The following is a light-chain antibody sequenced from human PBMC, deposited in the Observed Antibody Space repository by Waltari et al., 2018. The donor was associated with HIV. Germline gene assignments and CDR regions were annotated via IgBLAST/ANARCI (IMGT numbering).Light chain of an antibody. Sequence: VLTQSPGTLSLSPGERVTLSCRASQTVLANYLAWYQQKPGQPPRLLISAASSRAAGIPDRFSGSGSGTDFILTISRLEPEDFAVYYCQNYGIPFTFGPGTKVDIK. CDR3: QNYGIPFT. J-gene: IGKJ3*01. CDR2: AAS. CDR1: QTVLANY. V-gene: IGKV3-20*01.